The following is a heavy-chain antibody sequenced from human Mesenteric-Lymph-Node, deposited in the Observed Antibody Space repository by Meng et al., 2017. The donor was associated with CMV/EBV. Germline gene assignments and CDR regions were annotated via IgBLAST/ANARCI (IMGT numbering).Heavy chain of an antibody. V-gene: IGHV4-34*01. CDR3: ARHQRWLKSEGGFNY. D-gene: IGHD4-23*01. CDR1: GGSFSGYY. CDR2: INHSGST. Sequence: QVHLQQGGAGLLQPSGTLSLPCAVYGGSFSGYYWSWIRQPPGKGLEWIGEINHSGSTNYNPSLKSRVTISVDTSKNQFSLKLSSVTAADTAVYYCARHQRWLKSEGGFNYWGQGTLVTVSS. J-gene: IGHJ4*02.